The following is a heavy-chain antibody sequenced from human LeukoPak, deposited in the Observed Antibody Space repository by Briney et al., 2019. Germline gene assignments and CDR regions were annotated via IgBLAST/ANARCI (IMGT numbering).Heavy chain of an antibody. CDR2: INPSGGST. D-gene: IGHD2-15*01. J-gene: IGHJ4*02. V-gene: IGHV1-46*01. CDR3: ARVSPHCSGGSCYFDS. Sequence: ASVKVSCKASGYTFSSYYMHWVRQAPGQGLEWMGIINPSGGSTSYAQKFQGRATMTRDTSTSTVYMELSSLRSEDTAVYYCARVSPHCSGGSCYFDSWGQGTLVTVSS. CDR1: GYTFSSYY.